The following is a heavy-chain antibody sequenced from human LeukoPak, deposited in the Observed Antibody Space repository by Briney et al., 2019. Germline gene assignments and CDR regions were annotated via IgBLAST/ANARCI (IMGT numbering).Heavy chain of an antibody. D-gene: IGHD3-10*01. CDR1: GGSISSYY. CDR3: ARLDTMVRGAIDY. J-gene: IGHJ4*02. CDR2: IYYSGST. Sequence: SETLSLTCTVSGGSISSYYWSWIRQPPGKGLEWIGYIYYSGSTNYNPSLKSRVTISVDTSKNQFSLKLSSVTAADTAVYYCARLDTMVRGAIDYWGQGTLVTVSS. V-gene: IGHV4-59*08.